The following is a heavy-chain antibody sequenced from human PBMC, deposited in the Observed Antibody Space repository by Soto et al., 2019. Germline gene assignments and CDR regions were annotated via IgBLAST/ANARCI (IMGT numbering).Heavy chain of an antibody. Sequence: GASVKVSCKASGYTFTSYDINWVRQATGQGLEWMGWMNPNSGNTGYAQKFQGRVTMTRNTSISTAYMELSSLRSEDTAVYYCARGPPYSSSCYPNWFVTGSQGALVTVFS. CDR1: GYTFTSYD. CDR3: ARGPPYSSSCYPNWFVT. CDR2: MNPNSGNT. J-gene: IGHJ5*02. V-gene: IGHV1-8*01. D-gene: IGHD6-13*01.